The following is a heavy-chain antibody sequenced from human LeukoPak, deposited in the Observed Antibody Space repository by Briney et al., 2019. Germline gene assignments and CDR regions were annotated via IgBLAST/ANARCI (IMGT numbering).Heavy chain of an antibody. Sequence: GASVKVSCKASGGTFSSYAISWVRQAPGQGLEWMGGIIPIFGTANYAQKFQGRVTITADKSTSTAYMELSSLRSEDTAVYYCAGCSGGVSPYVYYYYYMDVWGKGTTVTVSS. CDR2: IIPIFGTA. V-gene: IGHV1-69*06. CDR1: GGTFSSYA. D-gene: IGHD3-10*02. CDR3: AGCSGGVSPYVYYYYYMDV. J-gene: IGHJ6*03.